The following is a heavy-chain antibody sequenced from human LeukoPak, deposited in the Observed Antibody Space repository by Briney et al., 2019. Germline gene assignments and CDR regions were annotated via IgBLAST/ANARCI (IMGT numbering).Heavy chain of an antibody. J-gene: IGHJ5*02. V-gene: IGHV2-70*04. D-gene: IGHD6-13*01. Sequence: SGPTLVNPXQTLTLNCAFSGFSHSTSGMRVSWIRQPPGKALEWLARTDWDDDKFYSTSLKTRLTISKDTSKNQVVLTMTNMDPVDTATYYCAREQQLVGGWFDPWGQGTLVTVSS. CDR2: TDWDDDK. CDR3: AREQQLVGGWFDP. CDR1: GFSHSTSGMR.